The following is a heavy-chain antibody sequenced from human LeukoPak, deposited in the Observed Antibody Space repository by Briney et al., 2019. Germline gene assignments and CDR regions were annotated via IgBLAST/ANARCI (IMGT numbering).Heavy chain of an antibody. CDR1: GGSISSYY. CDR2: IYYSGGT. J-gene: IGHJ4*02. D-gene: IGHD1-7*01. V-gene: IGHV4-59*08. CDR3: ARGTGTTEFDY. Sequence: SETLSLTCTVSGGSISSYYWSWIRQPPGKGLEWIGYIYYSGGTNYNPSLKSRVTISVDTSKNQFSLKLSSVTAADTAVYYCARGTGTTEFDYWGQGTPVTVSS.